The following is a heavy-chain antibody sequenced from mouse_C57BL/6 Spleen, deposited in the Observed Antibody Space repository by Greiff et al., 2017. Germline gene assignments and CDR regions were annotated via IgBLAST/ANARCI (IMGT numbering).Heavy chain of an antibody. V-gene: IGHV3-6*01. CDR1: GYSITSGYY. J-gene: IGHJ2*01. D-gene: IGHD2-4*01. CDR2: ISYDGSN. CDR3: ARDYYDYDEEDYFDY. Sequence: EVQLQESGPGLVKPSQSLSLTCSVTGYSITSGYYWNWIRQFPGNKLEWMGYISYDGSNNYNPSLKNRISITRDTSKNQFFLKLNSVTTEDTATYYCARDYYDYDEEDYFDYWGQGTTLTVSS.